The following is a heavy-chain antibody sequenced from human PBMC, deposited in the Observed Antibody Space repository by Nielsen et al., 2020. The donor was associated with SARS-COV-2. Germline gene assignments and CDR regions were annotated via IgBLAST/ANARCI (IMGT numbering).Heavy chain of an antibody. CDR1: GFTFSSYW. CDR2: INSDGSST. V-gene: IGHV3-74*01. D-gene: IGHD6-13*01. Sequence: ESLKISCAASGFTFSSYWMHWVRQAPGKGLVWVSRINSDGSSTSYADSVKGRFTISRDNAKNTLYLQMNSLRAEDTAVYYCARVGSSSWYFDYWGQGTLVTVSS. CDR3: ARVGSSSWYFDY. J-gene: IGHJ4*02.